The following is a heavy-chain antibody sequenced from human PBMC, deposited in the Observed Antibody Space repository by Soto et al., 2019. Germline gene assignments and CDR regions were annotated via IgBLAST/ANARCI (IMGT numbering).Heavy chain of an antibody. V-gene: IGHV3-23*01. CDR3: AKSLTASNFRLDV. J-gene: IGHJ6*02. D-gene: IGHD7-27*01. CDR2: ISGGGGAK. Sequence: VGSLRLSCTASGFTFNSYFMSWVRQAPGEGLEWISAISGGGGAKYYSDSVKGRFTISRDNSNNTLYLQMNSLRADDTAVYYCAKSLTASNFRLDVWGHGTRVNVSS. CDR1: GFTFNSYF.